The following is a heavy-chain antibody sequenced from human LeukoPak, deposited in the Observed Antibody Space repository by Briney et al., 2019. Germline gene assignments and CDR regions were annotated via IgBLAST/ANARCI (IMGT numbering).Heavy chain of an antibody. J-gene: IGHJ3*02. CDR2: IYSGGST. D-gene: IGHD2-15*01. Sequence: PGGSLRLSWAASGFTVSSNYMSWVRQAPGKGLEWVSVIYSGGSTYYADSVKGRFTISRDNSKNTLYLQMNSLRAEDTAVYYCARGGISDAFDIWGQGTMVTVSS. V-gene: IGHV3-53*01. CDR3: ARGGISDAFDI. CDR1: GFTVSSNY.